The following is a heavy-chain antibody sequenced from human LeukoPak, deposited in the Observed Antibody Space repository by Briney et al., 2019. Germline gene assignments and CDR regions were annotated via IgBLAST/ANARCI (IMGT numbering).Heavy chain of an antibody. J-gene: IGHJ2*01. V-gene: IGHV3-7*01. Sequence: GGSLRLSCAASGFTFSSYWMSWVRQAPGKGLEWVANIKQDGSEKYYVDSVKGRFTISRDNAKNSLYLQMNSLRAGDTAVYYCARVRKYSGYYSWYFDLWGRGTLVTVSS. CDR2: IKQDGSEK. D-gene: IGHD5-12*01. CDR3: ARVRKYSGYYSWYFDL. CDR1: GFTFSSYW.